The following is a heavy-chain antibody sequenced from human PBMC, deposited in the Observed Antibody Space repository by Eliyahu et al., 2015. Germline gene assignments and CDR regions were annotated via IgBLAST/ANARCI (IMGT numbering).Heavy chain of an antibody. J-gene: IGHJ3*02. CDR3: ARAAGAAGSDAFDI. CDR1: GYPFTGYY. CDR2: INPNSGGT. V-gene: IGHV1-2*04. D-gene: IGHD6-13*01. Sequence: QVQLVQSGAEVKKPGASVKVSCKASGYPFTGYYMHWVRQAPGQGLEWMGWINPNSGGTNYAQKFQGWVTMTRDTSISTAYMELNRLRSDDTAVYYCARAAGAAGSDAFDIWGQGTMVTVSS.